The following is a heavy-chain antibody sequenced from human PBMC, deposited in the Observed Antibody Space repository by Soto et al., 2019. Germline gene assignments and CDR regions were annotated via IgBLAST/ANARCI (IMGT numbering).Heavy chain of an antibody. Sequence: SETLSITCAVYGGSFSGYYWSWIRQPPGKGLEWIGEINHSGSTNYNPSLKSRVTISVDTSKNQFSLKLSSVTAADTAVYYCARGVRGRIMITFGGAPVDYWGQGTLVTVSS. CDR3: ARGVRGRIMITFGGAPVDY. CDR1: GGSFSGYY. J-gene: IGHJ4*02. CDR2: INHSGST. V-gene: IGHV4-34*01. D-gene: IGHD3-16*01.